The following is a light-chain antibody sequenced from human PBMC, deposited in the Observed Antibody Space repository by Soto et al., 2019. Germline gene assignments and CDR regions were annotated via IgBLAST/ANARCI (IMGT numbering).Light chain of an antibody. Sequence: QSALTQPPSASGSPGQSVTISCTGTSSDVGAYKYVSWYQQYPGKAPTLMIYEVTKRPSGVPDRFSGSKSGNTASLTVSGLQAEDEADYYCTSYVGNDIWVFGGGTKLTV. CDR2: EVT. J-gene: IGLJ3*02. V-gene: IGLV2-8*01. CDR3: TSYVGNDIWV. CDR1: SSDVGAYKY.